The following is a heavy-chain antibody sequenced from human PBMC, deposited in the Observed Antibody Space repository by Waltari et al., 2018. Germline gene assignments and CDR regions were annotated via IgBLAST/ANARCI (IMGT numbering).Heavy chain of an antibody. CDR3: ARAARFLYSSSSSEDDAFAI. V-gene: IGHV1-18*01. CDR2: ISAYNGNT. D-gene: IGHD6-13*01. J-gene: IGHJ3*02. CDR1: GYTFTSYG. Sequence: QVQLVQSGAEVKKPGASVKVSCKASGYTFTSYGISWVRQAPGQGLEWMGWISAYNGNTNYAQKLQGRVTMTTDTSPSTAYMELRRLRSDDTAVYYCARAARFLYSSSSSEDDAFAIWGQGTMVTVSS.